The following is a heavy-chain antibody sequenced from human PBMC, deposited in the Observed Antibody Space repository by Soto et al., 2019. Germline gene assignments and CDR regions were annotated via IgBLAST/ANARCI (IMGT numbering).Heavy chain of an antibody. CDR1: GFTFSSYS. D-gene: IGHD6-13*01. CDR2: ISSSSSYI. CDR3: ARIVAAAGSGFDY. J-gene: IGHJ4*02. Sequence: EVQLVESGGGLVKPGGSLRLSCAASGFTFSSYSMNWVRQAPGKGLEWVSSISSSSSYIYYADSVKGRFTISRDNAKNSLYLQMNSLRAEDTAVSYCARIVAAAGSGFDYWGQGTLVTVSS. V-gene: IGHV3-21*01.